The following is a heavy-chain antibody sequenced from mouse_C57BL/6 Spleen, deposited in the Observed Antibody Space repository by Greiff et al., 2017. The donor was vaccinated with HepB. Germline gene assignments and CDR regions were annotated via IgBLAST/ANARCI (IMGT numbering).Heavy chain of an antibody. Sequence: QVQLKQPGTELVKPGASVKLSCKPSGYTFTSYWMHWVKQRPGQGLEWIGNINPSNGGTNYNEKFKSKATLTVDKSSSTAYMQLSSLTSEDSAVYYCARGDYSDYEYFDVWGTGTTVTVSS. CDR3: ARGDYSDYEYFDV. CDR2: INPSNGGT. D-gene: IGHD2-13*01. CDR1: GYTFTSYW. J-gene: IGHJ1*03. V-gene: IGHV1-53*01.